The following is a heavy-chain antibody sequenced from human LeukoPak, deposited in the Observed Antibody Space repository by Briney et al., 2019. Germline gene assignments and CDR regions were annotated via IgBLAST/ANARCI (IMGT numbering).Heavy chain of an antibody. V-gene: IGHV3-33*01. Sequence: PGGSLRLSCAASGFTFGSSGMHWVRQAPGKGPEWVAVIWYDGSNKYYAHSVKGRFTISRDNSKNTLYLQMNSLRAEDTALYYCARDPSAGGGNYLENWGQGTLVIVSS. CDR3: ARDPSAGGGNYLEN. J-gene: IGHJ4*02. CDR1: GFTFGSSG. CDR2: IWYDGSNK. D-gene: IGHD4-23*01.